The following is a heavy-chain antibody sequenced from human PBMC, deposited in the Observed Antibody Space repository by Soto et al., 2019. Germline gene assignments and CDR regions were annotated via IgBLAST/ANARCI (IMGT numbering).Heavy chain of an antibody. CDR3: ARGDYFDY. Sequence: EVQLVESGGGLVKPGGSLRLSCAASGFTFISYRMNWVRQAPGKGLEWVSSISSSSSYIYYADPVKRRFTISRDNAKKSLYLQINSLRAEDTAVYFCARGDYFDYWGQGILVTVSS. CDR1: GFTFISYR. J-gene: IGHJ4*02. V-gene: IGHV3-21*01. CDR2: ISSSSSYI.